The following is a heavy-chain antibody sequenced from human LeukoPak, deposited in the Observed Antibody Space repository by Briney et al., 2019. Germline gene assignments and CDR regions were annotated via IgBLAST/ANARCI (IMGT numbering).Heavy chain of an antibody. Sequence: PGGSLRLSCAASGFTFSSSAMSWVRQAPGKGLECVSAISGSGRSTYYADSVKGRFTISREDSKNTLYLQMNILRAEDTAIYYCARVSGNIQIWPQPFGDGMDVWGQGTTVIVYS. CDR2: ISGSGRST. D-gene: IGHD3-10*01. CDR1: GFTFSSSA. J-gene: IGHJ6*02. V-gene: IGHV3-23*01. CDR3: ARVSGNIQIWPQPFGDGMDV.